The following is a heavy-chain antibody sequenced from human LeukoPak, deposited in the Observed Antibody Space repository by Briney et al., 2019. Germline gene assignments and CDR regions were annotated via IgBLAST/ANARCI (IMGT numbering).Heavy chain of an antibody. D-gene: IGHD2-2*01. Sequence: SETLSLTXTVSGGSISSGDYYWSWIRQPPGKGLEWIGYIYYSGSTYYNPSLKSRVTISVDTSKNQFSLKLSSVTAADTAVYYCARGIVVVPAAIGRRDWFDPWGQGTLVTVSS. V-gene: IGHV4-30-4*08. CDR1: GGSISSGDYY. CDR2: IYYSGST. CDR3: ARGIVVVPAAIGRRDWFDP. J-gene: IGHJ5*02.